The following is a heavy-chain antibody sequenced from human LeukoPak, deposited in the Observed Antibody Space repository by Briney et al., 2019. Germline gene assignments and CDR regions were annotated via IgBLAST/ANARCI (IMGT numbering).Heavy chain of an antibody. V-gene: IGHV1-18*01. Sequence: GASVKVSCKASGYTFTSYGISWVRQAPGQGLEWMGWISAYNGNTNYAQKLQGRVTMTTDTSTSTAYMELKSLRSDDTAVYYCARTDYGDYENLDYLDYWGQGTLVTVSS. D-gene: IGHD4-17*01. CDR2: ISAYNGNT. CDR3: ARTDYGDYENLDYLDY. CDR1: GYTFTSYG. J-gene: IGHJ4*02.